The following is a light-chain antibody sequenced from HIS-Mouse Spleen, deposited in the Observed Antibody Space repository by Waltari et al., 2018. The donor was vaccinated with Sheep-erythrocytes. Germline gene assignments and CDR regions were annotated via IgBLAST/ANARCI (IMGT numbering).Light chain of an antibody. CDR3: SSYAGSNNWV. CDR1: SSDVGGYNY. J-gene: IGLJ3*02. Sequence: QSALTQPPSASGSPGQSVTISCTGTSSDVGGYNYVSWYQQHPGKAPQLMIYEVSKPPPGVPCRLSCSKSGNPALLTGFGLQAEDEADYYCSSYAGSNNWVFGGGTKLTVL. V-gene: IGLV2-8*01. CDR2: EVS.